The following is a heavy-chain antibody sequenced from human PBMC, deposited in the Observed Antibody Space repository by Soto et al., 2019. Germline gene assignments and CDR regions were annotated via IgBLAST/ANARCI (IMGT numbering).Heavy chain of an antibody. V-gene: IGHV1-18*01. D-gene: IGHD3-9*01. CDR1: GYTFTSYG. CDR3: ARGPYYDILTGYSHWFGP. J-gene: IGHJ5*02. Sequence: GASVKVSCKASGYTFTSYGISWVRQAPGQGLEWMGWISAYNGNTNYAQKLQGRVTMTTDTSTSTAYMELRSLRSDDTAVYYCARGPYYDILTGYSHWFGPWGQGTQVTVSS. CDR2: ISAYNGNT.